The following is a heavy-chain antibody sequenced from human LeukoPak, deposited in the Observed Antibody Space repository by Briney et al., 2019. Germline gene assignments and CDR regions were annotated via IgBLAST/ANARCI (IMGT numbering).Heavy chain of an antibody. CDR2: ISFNGGNK. Sequence: GGSLRLSCATSGFTFSMSAMHWVRLAPGKGLDWVAVISFNGGNKFYADSVKGRFSISRDNSKNTLYLQMNSLGLDDTAVYFCARGRAGIAAAGFDYWGQGTLVTVSA. CDR1: GFTFSMSA. D-gene: IGHD6-13*01. V-gene: IGHV3-30-3*01. CDR3: ARGRAGIAAAGFDY. J-gene: IGHJ4*02.